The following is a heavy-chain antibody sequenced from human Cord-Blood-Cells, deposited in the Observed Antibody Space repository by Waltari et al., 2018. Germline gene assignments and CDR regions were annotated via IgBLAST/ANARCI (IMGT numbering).Heavy chain of an antibody. CDR2: FDPEDGET. Sequence: QVQLVQSGAEVKKPGASVKVSCKVSGYTLTELSMQWVRQAHGKGLEWMGGFDPEDGETIYAQKFQGRVTMTEDTSTDTAYMELSSLRSEDTAVYYCATYHRDYGDYVAPDYWGQGTLVTVSS. D-gene: IGHD4-17*01. CDR1: GYTLTELS. J-gene: IGHJ4*02. V-gene: IGHV1-24*01. CDR3: ATYHRDYGDYVAPDY.